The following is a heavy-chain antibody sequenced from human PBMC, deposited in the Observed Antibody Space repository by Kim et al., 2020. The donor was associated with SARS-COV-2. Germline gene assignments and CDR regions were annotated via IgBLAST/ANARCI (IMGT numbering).Heavy chain of an antibody. CDR2: DGSEA. J-gene: IGHJ4*02. D-gene: IGHD3-10*01. CDR3: MSDPGTY. V-gene: IGHV3-7*01. Sequence: DGSEASYADSVKSRFTITRDYAKNSLYLQMNRLRSEDTAVYYCMSDPGTYWGQGTLVIVSS.